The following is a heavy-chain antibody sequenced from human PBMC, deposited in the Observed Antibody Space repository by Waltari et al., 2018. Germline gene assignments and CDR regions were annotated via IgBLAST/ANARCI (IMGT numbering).Heavy chain of an antibody. CDR1: DFTLRSYY. D-gene: IGHD6-19*01. V-gene: IGHV3-72*01. Sequence: EVQLVESGGGLVQPGGSLRLSCVVSDFTLRSYYMAWVPQAPGKGLEWVGRSRGKAHSYSTEYAASVKGRFSISRDESRNSLYLQMNSLKTEDTAIYYCTRGSIAVTGGANYHGMDVWGQGSTVTVSS. J-gene: IGHJ6*02. CDR3: TRGSIAVTGGANYHGMDV. CDR2: SRGKAHSYST.